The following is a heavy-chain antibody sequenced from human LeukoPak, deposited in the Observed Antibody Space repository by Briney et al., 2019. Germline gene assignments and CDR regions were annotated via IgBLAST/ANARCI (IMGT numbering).Heavy chain of an antibody. D-gene: IGHD2-2*01. J-gene: IGHJ6*02. CDR1: GGTFSRYA. CDR2: IIPIFGTA. V-gene: IGHV1-69*13. Sequence: GASVKVSCKASGGTFSRYAISWVRQAPEQGLEWMGGIIPIFGTANYAQRFQGRVTITADESTSTAYMELSSLRSEDTAVYYCASWDIVVVPAAMSPYYYYYGMDVWGQGTTVTVSS. CDR3: ASWDIVVVPAAMSPYYYYYGMDV.